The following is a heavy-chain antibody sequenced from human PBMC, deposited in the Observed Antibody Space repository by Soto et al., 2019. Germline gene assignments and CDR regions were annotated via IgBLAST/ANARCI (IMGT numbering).Heavy chain of an antibody. CDR2: IYSGGST. CDR3: ASRLLTYYMDV. CDR1: EFTLSSNY. D-gene: IGHD1-26*01. V-gene: IGHV3-53*04. Sequence: GGSLRLSCPVSEFTLSSNYMSCVRLAPGNRLECVSVIYSGGSTYYADPVKGRFTISRHNSKNTLYLQMNSLRAEDTAVYYCASRLLTYYMDVWGKGTTVTVSS. J-gene: IGHJ6*03.